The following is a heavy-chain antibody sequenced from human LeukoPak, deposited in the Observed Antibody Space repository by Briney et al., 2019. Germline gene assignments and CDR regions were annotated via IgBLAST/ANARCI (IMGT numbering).Heavy chain of an antibody. CDR2: ISSSSSYI. D-gene: IGHD6-13*01. J-gene: IGHJ4*02. CDR1: GFTFSSYS. CDR3: AREGIAAALDY. V-gene: IGHV3-21*01. Sequence: GGPLRLSCAASGFTFSSYSMNWVRQAPGKGLEWVSSISSSSSYIYYADSVKGRFTISRDNAKNSLYLQMNSLRAEDTAVYYCAREGIAAALDYWGQGTLVTVSS.